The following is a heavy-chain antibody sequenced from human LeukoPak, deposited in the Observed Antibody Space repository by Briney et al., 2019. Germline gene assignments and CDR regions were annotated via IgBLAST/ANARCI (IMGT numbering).Heavy chain of an antibody. D-gene: IGHD3-22*01. CDR2: ISGSGGST. CDR3: AKDMAGYYYKFDF. Sequence: GGSLRLSCAASGFTFSSYGMNWVRQAPGKGLEWVSSISGSGGSTHYADSVKGRLTISRDNSKNTLYLQMNSLRAEDTAVYYRAKDMAGYYYKFDFWGQGTLVTVSS. J-gene: IGHJ4*02. CDR1: GFTFSSYG. V-gene: IGHV3-23*01.